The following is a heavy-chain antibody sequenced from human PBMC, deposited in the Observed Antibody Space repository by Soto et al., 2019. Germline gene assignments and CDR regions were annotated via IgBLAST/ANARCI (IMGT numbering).Heavy chain of an antibody. J-gene: IGHJ3*01. Sequence: EVPLVESGGGLVQPGGSLRLSCAASGFSFSSYWMSWVRQAPGKGLEWVASIKHDASEIYYVDSVKGRFSISRDNAKNSLYLQMNSLRAEDTAVYYCAREYSPFWGQGTMVTVSS. CDR1: GFSFSSYW. CDR2: IKHDASEI. CDR3: AREYSPF. D-gene: IGHD5-18*01. V-gene: IGHV3-7*01.